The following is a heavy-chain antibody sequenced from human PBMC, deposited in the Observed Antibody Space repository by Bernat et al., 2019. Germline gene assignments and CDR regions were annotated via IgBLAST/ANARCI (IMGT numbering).Heavy chain of an antibody. CDR3: ARHLGYYDFWSGYSGGFDY. V-gene: IGHV5-51*01. D-gene: IGHD3-3*01. Sequence: EVQLVQSGAEVKKPGESLKISCKGSGYSFTSYWIGWVRQMPGKGLEWMGIIYPGDSDTRYSPSFQGQVTISADKSISTAYLQWSSLKASDTAMYYCARHLGYYDFWSGYSGGFDYWGQGTLVTVSS. CDR1: GYSFTSYW. CDR2: IYPGDSDT. J-gene: IGHJ4*02.